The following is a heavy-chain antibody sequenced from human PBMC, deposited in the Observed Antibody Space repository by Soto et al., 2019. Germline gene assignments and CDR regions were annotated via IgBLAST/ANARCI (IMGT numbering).Heavy chain of an antibody. D-gene: IGHD2-15*01. V-gene: IGHV4-4*02. J-gene: IGHJ5*02. CDR1: LGCISMSNW. CDR2: IYHSRTT. CDR3: ASLSPEVVVGETNPWLDP. Sequence: PAETLCLTCVVSLGCISMSNWWRSLRPPPVKGLEWIGQIYHSRTTNYNPSLKSRVTMSVDKSKNQFSLKLSSVTAADTAVDYGASLSPEVVVGETNPWLDPWGQGTMVPGSS.